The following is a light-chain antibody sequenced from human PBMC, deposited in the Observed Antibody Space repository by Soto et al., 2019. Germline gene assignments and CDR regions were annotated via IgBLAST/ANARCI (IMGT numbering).Light chain of an antibody. CDR3: MQALQTPLT. CDR1: QSLLYRDGNNY. J-gene: IGKJ4*01. V-gene: IGKV2-28*01. CDR2: LGS. Sequence: EIVMTQSPLSLPVTPGEPASISCRSSQSLLYRDGNNYLDWYLQKPEQSPQLLIHLGSNRASGVPDRCSGGGLGTYFTLKISRVEAEDVGVYFGMQALQTPLTFGGGTKLEIK.